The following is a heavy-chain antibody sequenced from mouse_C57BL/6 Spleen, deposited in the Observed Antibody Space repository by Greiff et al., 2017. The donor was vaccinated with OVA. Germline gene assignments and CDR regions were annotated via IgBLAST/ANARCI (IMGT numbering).Heavy chain of an antibody. J-gene: IGHJ2*01. Sequence: QVQLKESGAELARPGASVKMSCKASGYTFTSYTMHWVKQRPGQGLEWIGYINPSSGYTKYNQKFKDKATLTADKSSSTAYMQLSSLTSEDSAVYYCAIQGYFDYWGQGTTLTVSS. CDR2: INPSSGYT. V-gene: IGHV1-4*01. CDR3: AIQGYFDY. CDR1: GYTFTSYT.